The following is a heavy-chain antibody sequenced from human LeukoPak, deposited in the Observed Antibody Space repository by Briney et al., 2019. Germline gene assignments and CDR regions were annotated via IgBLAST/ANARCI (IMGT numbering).Heavy chain of an antibody. CDR3: ARDLPYCSSTSCQGGGAFDI. J-gene: IGHJ3*02. V-gene: IGHV1-18*01. Sequence: ASVKVSCKASGYTFTSSGISWVRQAPGHRLEWMGWISAYNGNTNYAQKLQGRVTMTTDTSTSTAYMELRSLRSDDTAVYYCARDLPYCSSTSCQGGGAFDIWGQGTMVTVSS. CDR2: ISAYNGNT. D-gene: IGHD2-2*01. CDR1: GYTFTSSG.